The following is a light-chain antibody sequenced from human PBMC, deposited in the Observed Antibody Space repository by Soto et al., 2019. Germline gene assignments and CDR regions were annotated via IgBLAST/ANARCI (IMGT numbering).Light chain of an antibody. V-gene: IGLV3-21*02. CDR1: NIGSKR. CDR3: QVWDRSSDHYV. Sequence: SYELTQPPSVSVAPGQTARITCGGDNIGSKRVHWYQQRPGQAPVLVVYDDSDRPSGIPERFSGSNSGNTATLTISRVAAGDEADYYCQVWDRSSDHYVFGTGTQLTVL. CDR2: DDS. J-gene: IGLJ1*01.